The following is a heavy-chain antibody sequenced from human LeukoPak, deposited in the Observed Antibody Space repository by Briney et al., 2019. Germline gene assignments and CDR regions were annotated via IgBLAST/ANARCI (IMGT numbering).Heavy chain of an antibody. Sequence: SETLSLTCTVSGGSISSSSYYWGWIRQPPGKGLEWIGSIYYSGSTNYNPSLKSRVTISVDTSKNQFSLKLSSVTAADTAVYYCARLGYCSSTSCSTYYYYYYMDVWGKGTTVTVSS. J-gene: IGHJ6*03. V-gene: IGHV4-39*07. CDR3: ARLGYCSSTSCSTYYYYYYMDV. CDR2: IYYSGST. CDR1: GGSISSSSYY. D-gene: IGHD2-2*01.